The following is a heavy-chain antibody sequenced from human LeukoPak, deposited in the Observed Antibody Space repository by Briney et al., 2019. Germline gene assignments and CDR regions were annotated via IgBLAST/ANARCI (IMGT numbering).Heavy chain of an antibody. CDR3: ARGADTGYSSDS. CDR2: INSDARST. V-gene: IGHV3-74*01. Sequence: GGSLRLSCAASGFTFDDYGMSWVRQAPGKGLVWVSRINSDARSTSYADSVKGRFTISRDNAKNTLYLQMNSLRAEDTAVHYCARGADTGYSSDSWGQGTLVTVSS. D-gene: IGHD6-19*01. J-gene: IGHJ5*02. CDR1: GFTFDDYG.